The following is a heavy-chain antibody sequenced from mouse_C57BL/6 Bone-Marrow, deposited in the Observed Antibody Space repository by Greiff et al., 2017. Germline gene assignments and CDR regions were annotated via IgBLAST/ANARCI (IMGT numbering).Heavy chain of an antibody. CDR1: GFNIKDDY. CDR2: IDPENGDT. J-gene: IGHJ2*01. CDR3: TLSSPFYY. V-gene: IGHV14-4*01. Sequence: EVQLQQSGAELVRPGASVKLSCTASGFNIKDDYMHWVKQRPEQGLEWIGWIDPENGDTEYASKFQGKATITADTSSNTAYLQLSSLTSEDTAVYYCTLSSPFYYWGQGTTLTVSS. D-gene: IGHD1-1*01.